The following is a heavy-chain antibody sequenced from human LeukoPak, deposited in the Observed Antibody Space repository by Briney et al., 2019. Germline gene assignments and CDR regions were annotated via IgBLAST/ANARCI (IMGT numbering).Heavy chain of an antibody. Sequence: SETLSLTCTVSGGSISSGSYYWSWIRQTAGKGLEWIGIIYTTGSTNYNRSLKSRSSISVDKSKNQLSLKLNSVTAADTAVYYCARESRVDDAFDIWGQGTMVTVSS. J-gene: IGHJ3*02. CDR3: ARESRVDDAFDI. D-gene: IGHD2-2*01. CDR2: IYTTGST. CDR1: GGSISSGSYY. V-gene: IGHV4-61*02.